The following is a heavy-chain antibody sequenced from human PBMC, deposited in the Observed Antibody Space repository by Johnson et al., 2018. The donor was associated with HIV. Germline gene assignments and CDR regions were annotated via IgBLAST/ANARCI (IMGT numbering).Heavy chain of an antibody. V-gene: IGHV3-15*01. J-gene: IGHJ3*02. Sequence: VQLVESGGGLVKPGGSLRLSCAASGFTFSNAWMSWVRQAPGTGLEWVGRIKSKTDGGTTDYAAPVTGRFTISRDDSKNTLYLQMKSLKTEETAVYYCTTDPLAVAPYGDDAFDIWGQGTMVTVSS. D-gene: IGHD6-19*01. CDR1: GFTFSNAW. CDR3: TTDPLAVAPYGDDAFDI. CDR2: IKSKTDGGTT.